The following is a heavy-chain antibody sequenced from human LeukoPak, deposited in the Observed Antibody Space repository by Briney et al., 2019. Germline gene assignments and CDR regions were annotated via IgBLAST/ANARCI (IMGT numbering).Heavy chain of an antibody. CDR2: IKQDGSEK. Sequence: GGSLRLSCAASGFTFSSYWMSWVRQAPGKGLEWVANIKQDGSEKYYVDSVKGRFTISRDNAKNSLYLQMNSLRAEDTAVYYCARDESTIFGVVHFDYWGQGILVTVSS. J-gene: IGHJ4*02. D-gene: IGHD3-3*01. V-gene: IGHV3-7*01. CDR3: ARDESTIFGVVHFDY. CDR1: GFTFSSYW.